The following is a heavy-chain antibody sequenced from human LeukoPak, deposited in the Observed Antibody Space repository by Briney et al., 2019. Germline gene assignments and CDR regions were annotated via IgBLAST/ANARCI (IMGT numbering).Heavy chain of an antibody. Sequence: GGSLRLSCAASGFTFSSYWMHWVRQAPGKGLVWVSRINSDGSSTSYADSVKGRFTISRDNAKNSLYLQMNSLRAEDTAVYYCARDLRPWEVLAIFDYWGQGTLVTVSS. J-gene: IGHJ4*02. D-gene: IGHD1-26*01. CDR2: INSDGSST. V-gene: IGHV3-74*01. CDR3: ARDLRPWEVLAIFDY. CDR1: GFTFSSYW.